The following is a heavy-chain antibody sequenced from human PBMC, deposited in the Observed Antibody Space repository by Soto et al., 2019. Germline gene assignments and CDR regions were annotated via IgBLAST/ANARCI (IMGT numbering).Heavy chain of an antibody. V-gene: IGHV1-8*01. Sequence: ASVKVSCKTSGYTFTNYDINWVRQAAGQGLEWMGWINPDSDNTGYAQKFQGRVTMTRDASISTAYMELNSLRSEDTAVYYCARGRRYCTTTSCYPPALFPYGMDVWGQGTTVTVSS. CDR3: ARGRRYCTTTSCYPPALFPYGMDV. CDR1: GYTFTNYD. CDR2: INPDSDNT. D-gene: IGHD2-2*01. J-gene: IGHJ6*02.